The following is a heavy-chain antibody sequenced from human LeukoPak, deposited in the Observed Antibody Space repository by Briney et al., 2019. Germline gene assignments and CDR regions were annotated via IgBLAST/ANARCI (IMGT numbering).Heavy chain of an antibody. CDR2: ISGSGGGT. CDR3: AKVWGELRSYYFDY. CDR1: GFTFSSYA. D-gene: IGHD4-17*01. J-gene: IGHJ4*02. Sequence: GGSLRLSCAASGFTFSSYAMSWVRQAPGKGLEWVSAISGSGGGTYYADSVKGRFTISRDNSKNTLYLQMNSLRAEDTAVYYCAKVWGELRSYYFDYWGQGTLVTVSS. V-gene: IGHV3-23*01.